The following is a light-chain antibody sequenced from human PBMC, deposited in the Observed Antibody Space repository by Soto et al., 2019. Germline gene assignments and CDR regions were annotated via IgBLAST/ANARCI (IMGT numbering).Light chain of an antibody. CDR1: SSNIGSNT. J-gene: IGLJ3*02. CDR2: SNN. Sequence: QSVLTQPPSASGTLGQRVTISCSGSSSNIGSNTVNWYQQLPGTAPKLLIYSNNQRPSGVPDRFSGSKSDTSVSLAISGLQSEDEADYYCATWDDSLNGWVFGGGTKLTVL. V-gene: IGLV1-44*01. CDR3: ATWDDSLNGWV.